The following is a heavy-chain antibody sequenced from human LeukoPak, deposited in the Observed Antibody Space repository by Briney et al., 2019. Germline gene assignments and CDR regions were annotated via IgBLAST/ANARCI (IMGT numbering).Heavy chain of an antibody. D-gene: IGHD3-16*02. V-gene: IGHV3-9*01. CDR3: AKDDYDYVWGSYRYHDY. J-gene: IGHJ4*02. Sequence: PGGSLRLSCAASGFTFDDYAMHWVRQPPGKGLEWVSAINWNSGNIAYADSVKGRFTISRDNAKNSLYLQMNSLRAEDTAVYYCAKDDYDYVWGSYRYHDYWGQGTLVTVSS. CDR1: GFTFDDYA. CDR2: INWNSGNI.